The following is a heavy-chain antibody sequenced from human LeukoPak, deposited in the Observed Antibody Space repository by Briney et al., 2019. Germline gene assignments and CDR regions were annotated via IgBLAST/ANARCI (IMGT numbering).Heavy chain of an antibody. CDR3: ARARLTYYFDY. J-gene: IGHJ4*02. V-gene: IGHV4-59*01. D-gene: IGHD3-16*01. Sequence: PSETLSLTCTVSGGSISSYYWSWIRQPPGKGLEWIGYIYYSGSTNYNPSLKSRVTISVDTSKNQFSLKLSSVTAADTAVYYCARARLTYYFDYWGQGTLVTVSS. CDR1: GGSISSYY. CDR2: IYYSGST.